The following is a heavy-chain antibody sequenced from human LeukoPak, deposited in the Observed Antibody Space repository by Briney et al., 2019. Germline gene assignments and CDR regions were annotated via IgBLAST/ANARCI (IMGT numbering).Heavy chain of an antibody. J-gene: IGHJ4*02. Sequence: SETLSLTCTVSGGSISSSSYYWGWIRQPPGKGLEWIGSIYYSGSTYYNPSLKSRVTISVDTSKNQFSLKLSSVTAADTAVYYCAREGELTIFGVVIMRFDYWGQGTLVTVSS. CDR1: GGSISSSSYY. D-gene: IGHD3-3*01. CDR2: IYYSGST. CDR3: AREGELTIFGVVIMRFDY. V-gene: IGHV4-39*02.